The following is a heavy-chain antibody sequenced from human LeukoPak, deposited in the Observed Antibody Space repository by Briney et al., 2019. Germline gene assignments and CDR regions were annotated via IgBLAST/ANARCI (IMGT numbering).Heavy chain of an antibody. CDR2: IYPGDSDT. CDR3: ATQAQLWLRGAFDI. V-gene: IGHV5-51*01. J-gene: IGHJ3*02. CDR1: GYSFTSYW. D-gene: IGHD5-18*01. Sequence: GESLKISCKGSGYSFTSYWIGWVRQMPGKGLEWVEIIYPGDSDTRYSPSFQGQVTISADKSISTAYLQWSSLKASDTAMYYCATQAQLWLRGAFDIWGQGTMVTVSS.